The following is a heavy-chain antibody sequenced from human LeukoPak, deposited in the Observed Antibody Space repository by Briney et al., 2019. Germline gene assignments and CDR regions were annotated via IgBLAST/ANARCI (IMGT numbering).Heavy chain of an antibody. Sequence: SETLSLTCTVSGGSIGSSSYYWGWIRQPPGKGLEWIGSIYYSGSTYYNPSLKSRVTISVDTSKNQFSLRLSSVTAADTAVYYCAASYGDYEYFQHWGQGTLVTVSS. CDR2: IYYSGST. D-gene: IGHD4-17*01. V-gene: IGHV4-39*07. CDR3: AASYGDYEYFQH. J-gene: IGHJ1*01. CDR1: GGSIGSSSYY.